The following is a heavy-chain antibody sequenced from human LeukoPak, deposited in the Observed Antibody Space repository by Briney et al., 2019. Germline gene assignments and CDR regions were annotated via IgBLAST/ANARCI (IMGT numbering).Heavy chain of an antibody. CDR1: GGTFSSYA. CDR3: AREDILTGYINGFDP. Sequence: SVKVSCKASGGTFSSYAISWVRQAPGQGLEWMGRIIPILGIANYAQKFQGRVTITADKSTSTAYMELSSLRSEDTAVYYCAREDILTGYINGFDPWGQGTLVTVSS. CDR2: IIPILGIA. J-gene: IGHJ5*02. V-gene: IGHV1-69*04. D-gene: IGHD3-9*01.